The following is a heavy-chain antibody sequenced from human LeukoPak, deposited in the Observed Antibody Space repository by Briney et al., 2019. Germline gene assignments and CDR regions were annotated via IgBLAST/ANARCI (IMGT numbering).Heavy chain of an antibody. D-gene: IGHD5-12*01. Sequence: GGSLRLSCATSGFTFSNYWMSWVRQAPGKGLEWVANINQDGHEKYYSDSVKGRFTMSRDNAKNSLYLQMNSLRADDTAVYYCARPYDSNRDHSGYGYWGRGTLVTVSS. CDR3: ARPYDSNRDHSGYGY. CDR1: GFTFSNYW. V-gene: IGHV3-7*02. CDR2: INQDGHEK. J-gene: IGHJ4*02.